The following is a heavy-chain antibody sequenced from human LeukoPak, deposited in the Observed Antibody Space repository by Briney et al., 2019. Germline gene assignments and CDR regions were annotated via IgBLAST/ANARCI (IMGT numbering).Heavy chain of an antibody. CDR1: GGTFSTYA. Sequence: SVKVSCKASGGTFSTYAISWVRQALGQGLEWMGRIIPILRIANYAQKFQGRVTITRNTSISTAYMELSSLRSEDTAVYYRARGLFGMSAYYYYMDVWGKGTTVTVSS. CDR2: IIPILRIA. D-gene: IGHD1-14*01. J-gene: IGHJ6*03. V-gene: IGHV1-69*04. CDR3: ARGLFGMSAYYYYMDV.